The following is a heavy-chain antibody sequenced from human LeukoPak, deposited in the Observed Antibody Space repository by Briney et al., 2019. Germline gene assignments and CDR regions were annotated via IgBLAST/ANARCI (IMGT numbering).Heavy chain of an antibody. V-gene: IGHV4-59*01. CDR3: ARDRFDSSGYLDAFDI. CDR2: IYYSGST. CDR1: GGSISSYY. J-gene: IGHJ3*02. Sequence: SETLSLTCTVSGGSISSYYWSWIRQPPGKGLEWIGYIYYSGSTNYNPSLKSRVTISVDTSKNQFSLKLSSVTAADTAVYYCARDRFDSSGYLDAFDIWGQGTMVTVSS. D-gene: IGHD3-22*01.